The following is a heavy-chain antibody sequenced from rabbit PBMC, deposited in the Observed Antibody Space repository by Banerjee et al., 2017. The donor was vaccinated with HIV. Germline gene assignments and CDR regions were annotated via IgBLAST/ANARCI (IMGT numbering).Heavy chain of an antibody. CDR1: GIDFSNYYY. J-gene: IGHJ2*01. V-gene: IGHV1S40*01. CDR2: IYTGSSGNT. CDR3: ARNYVNAFDP. Sequence: QSLEESGGDLVKPGASLTLNCTASGIDFSNYYYMCWVRQAPGKGLEWIGCIYTGSSGNTWYASWAKGRFTISKTSSTTVTLQMTSLTAADTATYFCARNYVNAFDPWGQGTLVTVS. D-gene: IGHD1-1*01.